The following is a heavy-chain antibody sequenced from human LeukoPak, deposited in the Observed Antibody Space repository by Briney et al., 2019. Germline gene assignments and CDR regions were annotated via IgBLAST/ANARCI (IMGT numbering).Heavy chain of an antibody. CDR3: ARDLPQITIFGVVISYYFDY. CDR1: GYTFSSYG. D-gene: IGHD3-3*01. J-gene: IGHJ4*02. V-gene: IGHV1-18*01. CDR2: ISAYNGNT. Sequence: ASVKVSCKASGYTFSSYGISWVRQAPGQGLEWMGWISAYNGNTNYAQKLQGRVTMTTGTSTNTAYMELRSLRSDDTAVYYCARDLPQITIFGVVISYYFDYWGQGTLVTVSS.